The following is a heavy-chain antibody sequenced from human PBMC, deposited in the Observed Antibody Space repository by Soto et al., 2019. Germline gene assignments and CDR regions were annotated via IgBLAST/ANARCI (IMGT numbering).Heavy chain of an antibody. V-gene: IGHV4-4*02. D-gene: IGHD3-22*01. J-gene: IGHJ4*02. CDR1: GGSISSSNW. Sequence: SETLSLTCAVSGGSISSSNWWSWVRQPPGKGLEWIGEIYHSGSTNYNPSLKSRVTISVDKSKNQFSLKLSSVTAADTAVYYCARKSSGYYWNFDYWGQGTLVTVS. CDR2: IYHSGST. CDR3: ARKSSGYYWNFDY.